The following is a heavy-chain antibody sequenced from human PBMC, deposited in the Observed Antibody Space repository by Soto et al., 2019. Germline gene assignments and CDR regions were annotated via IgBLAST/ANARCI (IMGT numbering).Heavy chain of an antibody. J-gene: IGHJ4*02. D-gene: IGHD5-12*01. CDR3: AKSGEWLQSPFDF. CDR2: IYYSGST. Sequence: SETLSLTCTVSGGSISSGDYYWSWIRQPPGKGLEWIGYIYYSGSTYYNPSLKSRVTVSVDTSKNQFSLKLSSVTAADTAVYYCAKSGEWLQSPFDFWGQGTLVTVSS. CDR1: GGSISSGDYY. V-gene: IGHV4-30-4*01.